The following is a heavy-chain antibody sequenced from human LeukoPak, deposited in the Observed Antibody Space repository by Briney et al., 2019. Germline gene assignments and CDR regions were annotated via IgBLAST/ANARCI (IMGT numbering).Heavy chain of an antibody. Sequence: SETLSLTCSVSGGSLSGYSWTWIRQSPGKGPEWIGEVSESGRSKYSPSLRSRVTISRDMSKKHFSLDLKSLTAADTALYFCARSQSLWAAPGFDNWGQGTMVTVS. CDR2: VSESGRS. J-gene: IGHJ3*02. CDR3: ARSQSLWAAPGFDN. CDR1: GGSLSGYS. V-gene: IGHV4-34*01. D-gene: IGHD7-27*01.